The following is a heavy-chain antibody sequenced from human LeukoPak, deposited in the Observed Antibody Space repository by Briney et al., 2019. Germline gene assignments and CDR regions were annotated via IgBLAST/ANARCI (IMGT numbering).Heavy chain of an antibody. CDR3: ARDRVPIVGATERRAFDI. V-gene: IGHV1-18*04. J-gene: IGHJ3*02. Sequence: GASVKVSCKASGYTFTGHYIHWVRQAPGQGLEWMGWISAYNGNTNYAQKLQGRVTMTTDTSTSTAYMELRSLRSDDTAVYYCARDRVPIVGATERRAFDIWGQGTMVTVSS. CDR1: GYTFTGHY. D-gene: IGHD1-26*01. CDR2: ISAYNGNT.